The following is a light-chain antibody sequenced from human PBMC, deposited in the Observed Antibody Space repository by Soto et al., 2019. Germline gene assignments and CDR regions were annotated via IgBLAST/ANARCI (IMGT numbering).Light chain of an antibody. CDR1: SSDVGGYNY. J-gene: IGLJ2*01. CDR2: DVS. Sequence: QSALTQPTSVSGSPGQSITISCTGTSSDVGGYNYVSWYQQHPGKAPKIMIYDVSNRPSGVSNRFSGSKSGNTASLTISGLQAEDEADYCCSSYTSSSTLVVFGGGTKLTVL. CDR3: SSYTSSSTLVV. V-gene: IGLV2-14*01.